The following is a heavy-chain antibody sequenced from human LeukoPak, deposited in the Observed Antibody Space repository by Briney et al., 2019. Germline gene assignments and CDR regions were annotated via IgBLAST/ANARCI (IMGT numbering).Heavy chain of an antibody. CDR3: AKEVDCPSDCLFFHS. D-gene: IGHD2-21*02. CDR1: GFIFSASW. Sequence: GGSLRLSCAASGFIFSASWMSWIRRAPGKGLEWVANIKEDGSQKHYVDSVKGRFAISRDNSRNSVFLQMNSLRPEDTALYHCAKEVDCPSDCLFFHSWGQGTLVTVSS. CDR2: IKEDGSQK. J-gene: IGHJ4*02. V-gene: IGHV3-7*03.